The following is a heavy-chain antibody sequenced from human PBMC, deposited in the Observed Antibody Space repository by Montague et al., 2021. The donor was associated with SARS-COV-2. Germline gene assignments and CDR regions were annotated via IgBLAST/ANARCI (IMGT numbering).Heavy chain of an antibody. CDR3: ARSSILGAHRFDY. D-gene: IGHD3-16*01. CDR1: GGSISSSNW. J-gene: IGHJ4*02. CDR2: IYHSGNT. Sequence: SETLSLTCAVPGGSISSSNWWSWVRQPPGKGLEWIGEIYHSGNTNYNPSLQSRFTISVDRSKNQFSLRLSSVTAADTAVYYCARSSILGAHRFDYWGQGTLVTVSS. V-gene: IGHV4-4*02.